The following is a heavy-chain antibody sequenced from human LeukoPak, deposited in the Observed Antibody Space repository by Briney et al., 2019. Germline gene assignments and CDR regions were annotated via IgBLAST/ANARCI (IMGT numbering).Heavy chain of an antibody. Sequence: ASVKVSCKVSGYTLTELSMHWVRQAPGKGLEWMGGFDPEDGETIYAQKFQGRVTMTEDTSTDTAYMELSSLRSEDTAVYYRATYGSGRSEYYYYGMDVWGQGTTVTVSS. J-gene: IGHJ6*02. D-gene: IGHD3-10*01. CDR3: ATYGSGRSEYYYYGMDV. CDR1: GYTLTELS. CDR2: FDPEDGET. V-gene: IGHV1-24*01.